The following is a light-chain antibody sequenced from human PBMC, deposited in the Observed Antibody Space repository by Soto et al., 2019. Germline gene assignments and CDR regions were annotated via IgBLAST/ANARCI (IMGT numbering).Light chain of an antibody. CDR1: QSVSSY. J-gene: IGKJ1*01. Sequence: EIVLTQSPATLSLSPGERATLSCRASQSVSSYLAWYQQKPGQAPRLLIYDASNRATGIPARFSGSGSGTDFTLTISSLEPDYFAVYYCPQPSNCPRTFVQGTQVDIK. CDR3: PQPSNCPRT. V-gene: IGKV3-11*01. CDR2: DAS.